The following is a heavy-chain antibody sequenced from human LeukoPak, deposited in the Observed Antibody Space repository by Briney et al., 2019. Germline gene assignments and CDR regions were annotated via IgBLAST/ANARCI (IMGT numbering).Heavy chain of an antibody. J-gene: IGHJ4*02. V-gene: IGHV4-38-2*01. CDR3: ARYCTSTTCILRGFDY. CDR2: IYHTGSA. Sequence: SETRSLTCSVFGYSFTGGHYWGWIRQPPGKGMEWIANIYHTGSAHYNPSFKSRVTISVDTSNNHSSLKLSSVTAADTAVYYCARYCTSTTCILRGFDYWGQGTLVTVSS. D-gene: IGHD2-2*01. CDR1: GYSFTGGHY.